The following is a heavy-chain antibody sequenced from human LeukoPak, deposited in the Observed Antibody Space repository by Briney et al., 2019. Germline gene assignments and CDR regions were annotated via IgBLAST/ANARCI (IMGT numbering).Heavy chain of an antibody. CDR2: ISYSGST. CDR3: ARDGEGDGAWDY. Sequence: SETLSLTCTVSGVSIVRHYWIWIRQPPGKGLEWIGHISYSGSTNYNPSLRSRVTISVDTSKNQVSLRLSSVTAADTAVYYCARDGEGDGAWDYWGQGTLVTVSS. J-gene: IGHJ4*02. V-gene: IGHV4-59*11. D-gene: IGHD7-27*01. CDR1: GVSIVRHY.